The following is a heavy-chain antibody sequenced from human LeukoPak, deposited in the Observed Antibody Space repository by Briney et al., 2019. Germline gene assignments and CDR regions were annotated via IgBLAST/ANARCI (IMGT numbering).Heavy chain of an antibody. CDR1: GYSFTDYS. CDR2: INANTGNP. CDR3: ARDHSSSWYEVDY. D-gene: IGHD6-13*01. J-gene: IGHJ4*02. Sequence: ASVKVSCTASGYSFTDYSINWVRLAPGQGLEWMGWINANTGNPTYAQGFTGRFVFSLDTSVSTAYLQISSLKAEDTAVYYCARDHSSSWYEVDYWGQGTLVTVSS. V-gene: IGHV7-4-1*02.